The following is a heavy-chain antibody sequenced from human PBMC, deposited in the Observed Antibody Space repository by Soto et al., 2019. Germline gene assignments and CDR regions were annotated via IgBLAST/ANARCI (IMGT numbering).Heavy chain of an antibody. CDR1: EFTFSSDA. D-gene: IGHD1-1*01. CDR2: ISGSGGST. Sequence: PGVSLRLSFAASEFTFSSDAMSWVRQAPGKGLEWVSAISGSGGSTYYADSVKGRFTISRDNSKNTLYLQMNSLRAEDTAVYYCAKDEGQLEGHFYWGQGTLFTVS. J-gene: IGHJ4*02. CDR3: AKDEGQLEGHFY. V-gene: IGHV3-23*01.